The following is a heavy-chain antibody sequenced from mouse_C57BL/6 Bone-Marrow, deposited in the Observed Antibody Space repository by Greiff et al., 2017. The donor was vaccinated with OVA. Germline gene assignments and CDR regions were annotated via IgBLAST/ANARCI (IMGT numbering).Heavy chain of an antibody. V-gene: IGHV1-55*01. Sequence: QVQLQQPGAELVKPGASVKMSCKASGYTFTSYWITWVKQRPGQGLEWIGDIYPGSGSTNYNEKFKSTATLTVDTSSSTAYMQLSSLTSEDSAVYYCARGEDYYGSSPPWFADWGQGTLVTVSA. D-gene: IGHD1-1*01. J-gene: IGHJ3*01. CDR2: IYPGSGST. CDR1: GYTFTSYW. CDR3: ARGEDYYGSSPPWFAD.